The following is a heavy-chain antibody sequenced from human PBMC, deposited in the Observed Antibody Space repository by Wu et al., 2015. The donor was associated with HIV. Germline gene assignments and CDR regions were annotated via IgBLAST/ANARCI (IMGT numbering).Heavy chain of an antibody. Sequence: QVQLVQSGAEVKKPGSSVKVSCKASGGTFSSYAISWVRQAPGQGLEWMGIINPSGGSTSYAQKFQGRVTMTRDTSTSTVYMELSSLRSEDTAVYYCARVQYFDWLLLDWGQGTLVTVSS. D-gene: IGHD3-9*01. J-gene: IGHJ4*02. CDR3: ARVQYFDWLLLD. CDR1: GGTFSSYA. CDR2: INPSGGST. V-gene: IGHV1-46*01.